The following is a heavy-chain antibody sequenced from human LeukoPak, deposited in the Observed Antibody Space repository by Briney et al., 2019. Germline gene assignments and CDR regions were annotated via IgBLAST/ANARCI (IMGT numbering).Heavy chain of an antibody. V-gene: IGHV3-48*01. CDR2: ISSSSSTI. CDR1: GFTFDDYA. CDR3: ARVFIGDYGDYQFDY. D-gene: IGHD4-17*01. Sequence: QAGGSLRLSCTASGFTFDDYAMHWVHQAPGKGLEWVSYISSSSSTIYYADSVKGRFTISRDNAKNSLYLQMNSLRAEDTAVYYCARVFIGDYGDYQFDYWGQGTLFTVSS. J-gene: IGHJ4*02.